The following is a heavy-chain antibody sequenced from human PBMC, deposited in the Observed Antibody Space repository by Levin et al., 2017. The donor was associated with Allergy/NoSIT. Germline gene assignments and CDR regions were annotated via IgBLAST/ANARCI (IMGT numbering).Heavy chain of an antibody. CDR3: ARDYDYVWGSYRTFDY. CDR2: ISAYNGNT. CDR1: GYTFTSYG. D-gene: IGHD3-16*02. J-gene: IGHJ4*02. Sequence: GESLKISCKASGYTFTSYGISWVRQAPGQGLEWMGWISAYNGNTNYAQKLQGRVTMTTDTSTSTAYMELRSLRSDDTAVYYCARDYDYVWGSYRTFDYWGQGTLVTVSS. V-gene: IGHV1-18*01.